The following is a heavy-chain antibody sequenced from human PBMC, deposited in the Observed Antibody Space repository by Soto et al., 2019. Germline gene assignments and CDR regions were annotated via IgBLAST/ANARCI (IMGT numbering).Heavy chain of an antibody. CDR1: GFTFSSDA. D-gene: IGHD4-17*01. CDR2: ISGSGGST. V-gene: IGHV3-23*01. CDR3: AKELDYGDIFDY. Sequence: EVQLLESGGGLVQPGGSLRLSCAASGFTFSSDAMSWVRQAPGKGREWVSAISGSGGSTYYADSVKGRFTISRDNSKNTLYLQMNSLRAEDTAVYYCAKELDYGDIFDYWGQGTLVTVSS. J-gene: IGHJ4*02.